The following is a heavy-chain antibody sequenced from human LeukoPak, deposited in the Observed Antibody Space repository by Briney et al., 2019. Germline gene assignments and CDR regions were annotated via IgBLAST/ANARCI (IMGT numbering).Heavy chain of an antibody. D-gene: IGHD2-2*01. J-gene: IGHJ6*02. Sequence: SVKVSCKASGGTFSSYAISWVRQAPGQGLEWMGRIIPIFGIANYAQKFQGRVTITADKSTSTAYMELSSLRSEDTAVYYCARDYAVGSYVHYYYYYGMDVWGQGTTVTVSS. CDR2: IIPIFGIA. CDR1: GGTFSSYA. CDR3: ARDYAVGSYVHYYYYYGMDV. V-gene: IGHV1-69*04.